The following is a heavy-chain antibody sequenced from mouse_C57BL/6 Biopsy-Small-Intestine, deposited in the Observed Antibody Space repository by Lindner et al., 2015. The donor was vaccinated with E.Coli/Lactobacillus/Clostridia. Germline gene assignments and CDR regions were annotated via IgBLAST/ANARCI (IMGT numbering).Heavy chain of an antibody. Sequence: VQLQESGAELVKPGASVKLSCTASGFNIKDYYVHWVNQRPEQGLEWIGGIDPEDGETKYAPKFQGRATITTDTSSNTAYLHLSSLTSEDTAVYYCTTPFYGISLYYFDCWGQGTTLTVSS. CDR3: TTPFYGISLYYFDC. CDR2: IDPEDGET. CDR1: GFNIKDYY. D-gene: IGHD1-1*01. V-gene: IGHV14-2*01. J-gene: IGHJ2*01.